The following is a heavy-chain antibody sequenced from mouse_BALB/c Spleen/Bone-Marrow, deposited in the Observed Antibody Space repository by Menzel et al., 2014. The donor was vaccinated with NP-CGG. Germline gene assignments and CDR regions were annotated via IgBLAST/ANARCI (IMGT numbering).Heavy chain of an antibody. CDR2: INPSSGYT. V-gene: IGHV1-4*01. J-gene: IGHJ3*01. Sequence: VKLMESGAELARPGASVKMSCKASGYTFTSYTMHWVKQRPGQGLGWIGYINPSSGYTNYNQKFKDKATLTADKSSSTAYMQLSSLTSEDSAVYYCARAAYYRYDEGAWFAYWGQGTLVTVSA. CDR1: GYTFTSYT. D-gene: IGHD2-14*01. CDR3: ARAAYYRYDEGAWFAY.